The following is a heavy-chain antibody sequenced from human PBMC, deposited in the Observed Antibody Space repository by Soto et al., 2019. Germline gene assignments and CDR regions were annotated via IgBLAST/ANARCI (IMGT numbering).Heavy chain of an antibody. CDR3: AGSREVVLFDH. CDR1: GGTDSTYA. Sequence: QVQLVQSGAEVKKSGSSVKVSCRASGGTDSTYAISWVRQAPGQGLEWMGCIIPVFGTQTYSQRFQGRVTITADESTSTAYMELSSLRSEDTAVYYCAGSREVVLFDHWGQGTLVTVSS. D-gene: IGHD2-15*01. CDR2: IIPVFGTQ. J-gene: IGHJ4*02. V-gene: IGHV1-69*01.